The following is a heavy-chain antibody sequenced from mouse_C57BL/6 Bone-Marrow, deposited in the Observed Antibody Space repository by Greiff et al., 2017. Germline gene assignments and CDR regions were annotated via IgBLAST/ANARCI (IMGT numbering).Heavy chain of an antibody. V-gene: IGHV1-76*01. CDR1: GYTFTDYY. Sequence: QVQLQQQSGAELVRPGASVKLSCKASGYTFTDYYINWVKQRPGQGLEWIARIYPGSGNTYYNEKFKGKVTLTAEKSSSTAYMQLSSLTSEDSAVYFCARLDYGFHFDYWGQGTTLTVSS. D-gene: IGHD2-2*01. CDR3: ARLDYGFHFDY. J-gene: IGHJ2*01. CDR2: IYPGSGNT.